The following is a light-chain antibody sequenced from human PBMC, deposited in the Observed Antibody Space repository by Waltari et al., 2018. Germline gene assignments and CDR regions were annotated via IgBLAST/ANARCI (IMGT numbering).Light chain of an antibody. CDR3: ASWDDSHYV. V-gene: IGLV1-47*01. J-gene: IGLJ1*01. CDR1: NSNLGSNF. Sequence: QSVLTQPPSASETPGQRVTISCSGSNSNLGSNFLYWYQQLPGTAPKLLIYRKNQRPSGGPDRFSASKSGTSASLAIDGLRSEDEAVYYCASWDDSHYVFGPGTQVTVL. CDR2: RKN.